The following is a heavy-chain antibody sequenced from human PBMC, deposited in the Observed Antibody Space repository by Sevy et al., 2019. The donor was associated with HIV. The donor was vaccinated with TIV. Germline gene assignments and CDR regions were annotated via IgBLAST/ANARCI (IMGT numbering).Heavy chain of an antibody. CDR2: IRYDGSNK. Sequence: GGSLRLSCAASGFTFSSYGMHWVRQAPGKGLEWVAFIRYDGSNKYYADSVKGRFTISRDNSKNTLYLQMNSLRAEDTAVYYCAKETPLSSSLYYYYYYMDVWGKGTTVTVYS. CDR1: GFTFSSYG. V-gene: IGHV3-30*02. CDR3: AKETPLSSSLYYYYYYMDV. J-gene: IGHJ6*03. D-gene: IGHD6-6*01.